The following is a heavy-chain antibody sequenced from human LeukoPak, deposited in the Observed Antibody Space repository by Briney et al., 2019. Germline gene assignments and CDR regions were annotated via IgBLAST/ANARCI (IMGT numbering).Heavy chain of an antibody. CDR1: SGSFSGYY. D-gene: IGHD3-10*01. J-gene: IGHJ4*02. Sequence: SETLSLTCAVYSGSFSGYYWSWIRQPPGKGLEWIGEINHSGSTNYNPSLKSRVTISVDTSKNQFSLKLSSVTAADTAVYYCARATGILWFGGNSRFDYWGQGTLVTVSS. CDR3: ARATGILWFGGNSRFDY. V-gene: IGHV4-34*01. CDR2: INHSGST.